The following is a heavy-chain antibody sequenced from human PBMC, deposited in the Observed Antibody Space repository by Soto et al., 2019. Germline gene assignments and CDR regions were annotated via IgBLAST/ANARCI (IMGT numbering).Heavy chain of an antibody. J-gene: IGHJ4*02. D-gene: IGHD2-8*01. V-gene: IGHV3-9*01. CDR3: AKDITLMVYATRGLDY. Sequence: GGSLRLSCAASGFTFDDYAMHWVRQAPGKGLEWVSGISWNSGSIGYADSVKGRFTISRDNAKNSLYLQMNSLRAEDTALYYCAKDITLMVYATRGLDYWGQGTLVTVSS. CDR2: ISWNSGSI. CDR1: GFTFDDYA.